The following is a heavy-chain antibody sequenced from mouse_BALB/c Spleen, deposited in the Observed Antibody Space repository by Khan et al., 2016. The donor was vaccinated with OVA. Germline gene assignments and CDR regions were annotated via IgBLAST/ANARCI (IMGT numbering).Heavy chain of an antibody. CDR2: IRNDGNT. D-gene: IGHD2-10*01. J-gene: IGHJ4*01. Sequence: VQLKESGPGLVAPSQSLSITCTISGFSLTNYGVHWVRQSPGKGLEWLVVIRNDGNTAYNSALKSGLTISKDNSKSQVFLKMNSLQTDDTAMYFCARQPYYHYNIMDYWGQGTSVTVSS. CDR3: ARQPYYHYNIMDY. CDR1: GFSLTNYG. V-gene: IGHV2-6-1*01.